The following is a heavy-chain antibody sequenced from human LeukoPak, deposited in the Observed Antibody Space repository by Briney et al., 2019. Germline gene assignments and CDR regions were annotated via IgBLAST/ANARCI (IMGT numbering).Heavy chain of an antibody. CDR3: ARDKPRGSYYGSIFDS. CDR1: GFTFSSYW. CDR2: IRDDGGEI. Sequence: PGGSLRLSCAASGFTFSSYWMSWVRQAPGKGPEWVANIRDDGGEIYYVDSVKGRFTISRDNDKSSLFLQMNSLRAEDAAVYYCARDKPRGSYYGSIFDSWGQGTLVTVSS. D-gene: IGHD1-26*01. V-gene: IGHV3-7*01. J-gene: IGHJ4*02.